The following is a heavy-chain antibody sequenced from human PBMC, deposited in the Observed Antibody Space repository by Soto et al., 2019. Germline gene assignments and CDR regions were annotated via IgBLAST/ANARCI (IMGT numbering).Heavy chain of an antibody. J-gene: IGHJ5*02. CDR2: IYYSGST. Sequence: SETLSLTYTVSGGSISSGGYYWSWIRQHPGKGLEWIGYIYYSGSTYYNPSLKSRVTISVDTSKNQFSLKLSSVTAADTAVYYCARDRDGYNWGNWFDPWGQGTLVTSPQ. CDR1: GGSISSGGYY. V-gene: IGHV4-31*03. CDR3: ARDRDGYNWGNWFDP. D-gene: IGHD5-12*01.